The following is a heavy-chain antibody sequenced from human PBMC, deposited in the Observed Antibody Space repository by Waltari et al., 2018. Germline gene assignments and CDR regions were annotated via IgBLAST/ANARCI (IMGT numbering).Heavy chain of an antibody. V-gene: IGHV3-9*01. J-gene: IGHJ4*02. CDR1: GFTFDDYA. Sequence: EVQLVESGGGLVQPGRSLRLSCAASGFTFDDYAMHWVRQAPGKGLEWVSGISWNSGSIGYADSVKGRFTISRDNAKNSLYLQMNSLRAEDTAVYYCARGGKQWLSPFDYWGQGTLVTVSS. CDR2: ISWNSGSI. CDR3: ARGGKQWLSPFDY. D-gene: IGHD6-19*01.